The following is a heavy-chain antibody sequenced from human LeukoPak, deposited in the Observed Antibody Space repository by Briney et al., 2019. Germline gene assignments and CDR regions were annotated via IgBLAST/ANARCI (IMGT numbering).Heavy chain of an antibody. CDR1: GVTFSSYA. CDR2: IIPIFGTA. CDR3: ARDREAGSSWTFDY. D-gene: IGHD6-13*01. J-gene: IGHJ4*02. Sequence: SVKVSCKASGVTFSSYAISWVRQAPGHGLEWMGGIIPIFGTANYAQKFQGRVTITTDESTSTAYMELSSLRSEDTAVYYCARDREAGSSWTFDYWGQGTLVTVSS. V-gene: IGHV1-69*05.